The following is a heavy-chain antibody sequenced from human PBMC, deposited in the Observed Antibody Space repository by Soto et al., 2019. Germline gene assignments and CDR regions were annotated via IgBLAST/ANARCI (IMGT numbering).Heavy chain of an antibody. V-gene: IGHV4-59*01. J-gene: IGHJ6*03. D-gene: IGHD5-12*01. Sequence: PSETLSLTXTVSGGSISSYYWSWIRQPPGKGLEWIGYIYYSGSTNYNPSLKSRVTISVDTSKNQFSLKLSSVTAADTAVYYCARVDSGYANYYYYYYMDVWGKGTTVTVSS. CDR2: IYYSGST. CDR3: ARVDSGYANYYYYYYMDV. CDR1: GGSISSYY.